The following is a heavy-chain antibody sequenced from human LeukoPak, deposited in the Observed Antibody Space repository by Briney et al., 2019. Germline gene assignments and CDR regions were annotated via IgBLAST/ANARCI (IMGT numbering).Heavy chain of an antibody. CDR2: ISYDGSNK. Sequence: GKSLRLSCAASRFTFSGYPIHWVRQAPGKGLEWVAVISYDGSNKYYADSVKGRFTISRDNSKNTLYLQMNSLRAEDTAVYYCANRNWNDVDWFDPWGQGTLVTVYS. D-gene: IGHD1-1*01. V-gene: IGHV3-30-3*02. CDR1: RFTFSGYP. CDR3: ANRNWNDVDWFDP. J-gene: IGHJ5*02.